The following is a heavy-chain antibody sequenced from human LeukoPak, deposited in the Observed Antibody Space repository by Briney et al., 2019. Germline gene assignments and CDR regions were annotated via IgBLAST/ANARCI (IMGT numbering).Heavy chain of an antibody. D-gene: IGHD6-19*01. Sequence: SETLSLTCTVSGGSISGWYWSWIRQPPGKGLEWIGYIYGSGNTNYNPSLKSRVTMSIDTSKNQFSLKLTSVTAADTATYYCARETSLAGFASGFGFNYWGQGILVTVSS. CDR1: GGSISGWY. CDR3: ARETSLAGFASGFGFNY. V-gene: IGHV4-59*01. J-gene: IGHJ4*02. CDR2: IYGSGNT.